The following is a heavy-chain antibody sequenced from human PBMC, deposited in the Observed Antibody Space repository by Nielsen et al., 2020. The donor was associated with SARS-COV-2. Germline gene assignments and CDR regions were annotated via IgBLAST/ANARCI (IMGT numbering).Heavy chain of an antibody. D-gene: IGHD3-22*01. J-gene: IGHJ4*02. CDR3: ARYYYDSSGYYSPYFDY. Sequence: GGSLTLSCAASGFTFADYAMHWVRQAPATGLEWVSGLSWNSGSIGYADSVKGRFTISRDNSKNTLYLQMNSLRAEDTAVYYCARYYYDSSGYYSPYFDYWGQGTLVTVSS. CDR1: GFTFADYA. V-gene: IGHV3-9*01. CDR2: LSWNSGSI.